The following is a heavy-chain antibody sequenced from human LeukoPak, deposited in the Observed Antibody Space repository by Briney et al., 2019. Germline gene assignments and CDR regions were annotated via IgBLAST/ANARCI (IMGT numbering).Heavy chain of an antibody. D-gene: IGHD3-9*01. CDR1: GFTFSSYW. V-gene: IGHV3-23*01. CDR3: AKAPGFRYFDWLFSFDY. CDR2: ISGSGGST. J-gene: IGHJ4*02. Sequence: GGSLRLSCAASGFTFSSYWMSWVRQAPGKGLEWVSAISGSGGSTYYADSVKGRFTISRDNSKNTLYLQMNSLRAEDTAVCYCAKAPGFRYFDWLFSFDYWGQGTLVTVSS.